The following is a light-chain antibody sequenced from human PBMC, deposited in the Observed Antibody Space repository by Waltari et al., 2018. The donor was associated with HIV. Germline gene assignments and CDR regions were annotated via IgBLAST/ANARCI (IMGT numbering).Light chain of an antibody. CDR1: SSNIGSNS. CDR2: TND. CDR3: ATWDDDLSTWL. Sequence: SVLTQPPSASGTPGQRVTISCSGDSSNIGSNSVYWYQQLPGTAPQLLIYTNDQRPSGVPDRFSGSNSGTSASLAISGLRSEDEADYYCATWDDDLSTWLFGGGTKLTVL. J-gene: IGLJ3*02. V-gene: IGLV1-47*01.